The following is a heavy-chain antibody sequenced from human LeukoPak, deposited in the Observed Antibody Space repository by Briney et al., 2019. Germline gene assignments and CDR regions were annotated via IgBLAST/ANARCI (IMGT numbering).Heavy chain of an antibody. CDR2: IYWDDNT. J-gene: IGHJ4*02. D-gene: IGHD1/OR15-1a*01. Sequence: SGPTLVNPTQTLTLTCTFSGFSPSTSRVGVGWIRQPPGKALERLALIYWDDNTRYSPSLKSRLTITTDTSKNQVVLTMTNMDPVDTATYYCAHRRITGTFFDYWGQGTLVTVSS. CDR1: GFSPSTSRVG. V-gene: IGHV2-5*02. CDR3: AHRRITGTFFDY.